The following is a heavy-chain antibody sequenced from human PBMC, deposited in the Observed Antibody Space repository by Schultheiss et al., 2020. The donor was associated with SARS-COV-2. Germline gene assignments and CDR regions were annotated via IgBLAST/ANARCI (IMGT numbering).Heavy chain of an antibody. J-gene: IGHJ4*02. CDR1: GGSISSYY. Sequence: QTLSLTCTVSGGSISSYYWSWIRQPPGKGLEWIGYIYYSGSTNYNPSLKSRVTISVDTSKNQFSLKLSSVTAADTAVYYCARGRGSSGWYYFDYWGQGTLVTVSS. CDR3: ARGRGSSGWYYFDY. V-gene: IGHV4-59*01. CDR2: IYYSGST. D-gene: IGHD6-19*01.